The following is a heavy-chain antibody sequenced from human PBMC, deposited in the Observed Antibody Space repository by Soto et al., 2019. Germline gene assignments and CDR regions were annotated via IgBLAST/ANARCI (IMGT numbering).Heavy chain of an antibody. D-gene: IGHD3-10*01. CDR1: GGSISSGGYY. J-gene: IGHJ4*02. CDR2: IYYSGST. Sequence: SETLSLTCTVSGGSISSGGYYWSWIRQHPGKGLEWIGYIYYSGSTYYNPSLKSRVTISVDTSKNQFCLKLSSVTAADTAVYYCARSRFGELVAREFDYWGQGTLVTVSS. V-gene: IGHV4-31*03. CDR3: ARSRFGELVAREFDY.